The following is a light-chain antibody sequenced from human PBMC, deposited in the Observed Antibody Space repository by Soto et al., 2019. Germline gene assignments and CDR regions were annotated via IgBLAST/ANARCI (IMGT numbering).Light chain of an antibody. CDR2: GAS. CDR1: QSVSSSY. Sequence: EIELTQSPGTLSLSPGERATLSCRASQSVSSSYLAWYQQKPGQAPRLLIYGASSRATGIPDRFSGSGSGTDFTLTISRLEPEDVAVYYCQQYGSSPLLTFGGGTKVEIK. CDR3: QQYGSSPLLT. V-gene: IGKV3-20*01. J-gene: IGKJ4*01.